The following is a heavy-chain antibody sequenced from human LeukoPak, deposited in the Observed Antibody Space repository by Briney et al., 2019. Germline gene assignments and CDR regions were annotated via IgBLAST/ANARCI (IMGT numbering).Heavy chain of an antibody. Sequence: GESLKISCKGSGYSFTSYWIGWERQMPGKGLEWMGIIYPGDSDTRYSPSFQGQVTISADKSVSTAYLQWSSLKASDTAMYYCARAYPRSGWLDYWGQGTLSPSPQ. CDR2: IYPGDSDT. V-gene: IGHV5-51*01. CDR1: GYSFTSYW. D-gene: IGHD6-19*01. CDR3: ARAYPRSGWLDY. J-gene: IGHJ4*02.